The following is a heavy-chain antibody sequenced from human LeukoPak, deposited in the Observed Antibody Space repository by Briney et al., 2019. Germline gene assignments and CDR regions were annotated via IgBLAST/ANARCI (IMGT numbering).Heavy chain of an antibody. CDR1: GYTHTELS. D-gene: IGHD6-19*01. CDR3: ATARGQWLEFDY. CDR2: FDPEDGET. V-gene: IGHV1-24*01. J-gene: IGHJ4*02. Sequence: ASVKVSCKVSGYTHTELSMHWVRQAPGKGLEWMGGFDPEDGETIYAQKFQGRVTMTEDTSTDTAYMELSSLRSEDTAVYYCATARGQWLEFDYWGQGTLVTVSS.